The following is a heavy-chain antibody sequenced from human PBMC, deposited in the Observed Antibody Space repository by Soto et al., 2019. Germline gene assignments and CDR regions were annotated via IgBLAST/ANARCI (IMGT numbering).Heavy chain of an antibody. CDR1: GGSVSSGSYY. J-gene: IGHJ6*02. CDR2: IYYSGST. CDR3: ARDRIAAATYYYYYYGMDA. D-gene: IGHD6-13*01. V-gene: IGHV4-61*01. Sequence: SETLSLTCTVSGGSVSSGSYYLSWIRQPPGKGLEWIGYIYYSGSTNYNPSLKSRVTISVDTSKNQFSLKLSSVTAADTAVYYCARDRIAAATYYYYYYGMDAWGQGTTVTVSS.